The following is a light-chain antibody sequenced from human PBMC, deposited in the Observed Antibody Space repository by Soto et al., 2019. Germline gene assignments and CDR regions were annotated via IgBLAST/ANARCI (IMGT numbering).Light chain of an antibody. CDR2: AAS. V-gene: IGKV1-27*01. CDR1: QGINNY. Sequence: DIQMTQSPSSLSASVEDRVTITCRASQGINNYLAWYQQRPGNVPKLLIYAASTLQSGVPSRFSGSGSGTDFTLTISSLQPEDFATYYCQKYNTAPLTFGRGTKVEIK. J-gene: IGKJ4*01. CDR3: QKYNTAPLT.